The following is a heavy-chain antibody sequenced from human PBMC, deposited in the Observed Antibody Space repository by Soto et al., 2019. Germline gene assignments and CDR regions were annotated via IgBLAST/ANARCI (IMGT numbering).Heavy chain of an antibody. V-gene: IGHV3-23*01. CDR2: ASGGGGTT. J-gene: IGHJ4*02. Sequence: WWSLRLSCSASGFTFSNYAMRWFRQARGKGLEWVAAASGGGGTTYYAESVKGRFTISMDYFKSTLFLQMDSLTADDTALYYCAKGTGFSYGDGYSFDHWGQGTLVTVSS. D-gene: IGHD5-18*01. CDR3: AKGTGFSYGDGYSFDH. CDR1: GFTFSNYA.